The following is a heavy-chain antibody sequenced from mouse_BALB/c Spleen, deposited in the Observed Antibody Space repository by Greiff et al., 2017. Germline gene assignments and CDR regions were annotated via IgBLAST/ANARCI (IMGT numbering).Heavy chain of an antibody. J-gene: IGHJ2*01. Sequence: VQLQQSGAELVRPGTSVKVSCKASGYAFTNYLIEWVKQRPGQGLEWIGVINPGSGGTNYNEKFKGKATLTADKSSSTAYMQLSSLTSDDSAVYFCAIITTVVDYWGQGTTLTVSS. D-gene: IGHD1-1*01. CDR2: INPGSGGT. CDR3: AIITTVVDY. CDR1: GYAFTNYL. V-gene: IGHV1-54*03.